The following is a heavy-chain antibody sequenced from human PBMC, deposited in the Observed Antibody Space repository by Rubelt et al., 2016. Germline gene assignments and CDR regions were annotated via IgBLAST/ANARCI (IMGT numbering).Heavy chain of an antibody. CDR1: GFTFSSYA. CDR3: ARPRITMVRGVTNWFDP. V-gene: IGHV3-23*01. D-gene: IGHD3-10*01. J-gene: IGHJ5*02. Sequence: ASGFTFSSYAMSWVRQAPGKGLEWVSAISGSGGSTYYADSVKGRFTISRDNSKNTLYLQMNSLRAEDTAVYYCARPRITMVRGVTNWFDPWGQGTLVTVSS. CDR2: ISGSGGST.